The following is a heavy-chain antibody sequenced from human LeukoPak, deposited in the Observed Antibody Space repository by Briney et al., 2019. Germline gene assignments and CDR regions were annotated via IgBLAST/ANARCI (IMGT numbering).Heavy chain of an antibody. CDR1: GFTFSSYG. CDR3: AKRTGFDILTGYSYFDY. CDR2: ISGSGGST. J-gene: IGHJ4*02. Sequence: GGSLRLSCAASGFTFSSYGMHWVRQAPGKGLEWVSAISGSGGSTYYADSVKGRFTISRDNSKNTLYLQMNSLRAEDTAVYYCAKRTGFDILTGYSYFDYWGQGTLVTVSS. V-gene: IGHV3-23*01. D-gene: IGHD3-9*01.